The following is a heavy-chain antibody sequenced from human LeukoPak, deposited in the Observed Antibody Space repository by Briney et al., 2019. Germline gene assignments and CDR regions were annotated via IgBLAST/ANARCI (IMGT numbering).Heavy chain of an antibody. CDR1: GFTFSSYG. D-gene: IGHD3-10*01. J-gene: IGHJ5*01. CDR2: IYTRGST. CDR3: ATDGMVRGPDAWFDS. Sequence: LRLSCAASGFTFSSYGMSWIRQPAGKGLEWIGRIYTRGSTNYNPSLKSRVTMSVDTSKNQFSLKLSSVTAADTAVYYCATDGMVRGPDAWFDSWGQGTLVTVSS. V-gene: IGHV4-4*07.